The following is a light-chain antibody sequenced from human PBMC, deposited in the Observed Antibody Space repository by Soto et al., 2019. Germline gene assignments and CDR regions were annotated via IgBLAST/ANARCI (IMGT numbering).Light chain of an antibody. Sequence: QSLLTQPPSVPLAPGQTVTISCTGSGSNIGAGYGVQWYQQLPGTAPRLLIYGSDDRPSGVPDRFSASVSGNSASLAITGLQTEDEAVYYCQSYDSNLSEVFGPGTKVTVL. J-gene: IGLJ1*01. CDR1: GSNIGAGYG. CDR2: GSD. V-gene: IGLV1-40*01. CDR3: QSYDSNLSEV.